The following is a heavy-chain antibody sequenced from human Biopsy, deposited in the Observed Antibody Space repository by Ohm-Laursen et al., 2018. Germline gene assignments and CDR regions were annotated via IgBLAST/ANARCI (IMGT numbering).Heavy chain of an antibody. D-gene: IGHD3-16*01. CDR3: ARSVGIMAAPIDY. CDR2: INSVSTI. CDR1: GFIFSDYY. Sequence: SLRLSCSASGFIFSDYYMSWIRQAPGKGLEGVSNINSVSTIYYADSVRGRFTISRDNAKNSLYLQMNSLRVEDTAVYYCARSVGIMAAPIDYWGQGTQVTVSS. J-gene: IGHJ4*02. V-gene: IGHV3-11*01.